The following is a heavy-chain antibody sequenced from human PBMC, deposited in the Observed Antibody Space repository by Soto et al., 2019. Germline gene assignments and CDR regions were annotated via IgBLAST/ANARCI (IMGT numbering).Heavy chain of an antibody. CDR3: ARQGWVGFSSGSFFN. D-gene: IGHD6-19*01. CDR1: GGSISSSSYY. Sequence: QLQLQESGPGLVKPSETLSLTCTVSGGSISSSSYYWGWIRQPPGKGLEWIGSIYYSGSTYYNPSLKSRVTIAVDTSKNQFSMKWSSVTAADTAVYYCARQGWVGFSSGSFFNCGQGTLVTVSS. J-gene: IGHJ4*02. CDR2: IYYSGST. V-gene: IGHV4-39*01.